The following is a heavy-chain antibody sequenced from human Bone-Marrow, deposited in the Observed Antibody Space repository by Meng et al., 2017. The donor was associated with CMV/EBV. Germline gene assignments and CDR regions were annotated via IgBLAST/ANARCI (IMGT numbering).Heavy chain of an antibody. CDR2: INPNSGGT. D-gene: IGHD6-13*01. CDR3: ARGGIAAAGPSSY. V-gene: IGHV1-2*02. J-gene: IGHJ4*02. CDR1: GYTFTGYY. Sequence: ASVKVSYKASGYTFTGYYMHWVRQAPGQGLEWMGWINPNSGGTNYAQKFQGRVTMTRDTSISTAYMELSRLRSDDTAVYYCARGGIAAAGPSSYWGQGALVTVSS.